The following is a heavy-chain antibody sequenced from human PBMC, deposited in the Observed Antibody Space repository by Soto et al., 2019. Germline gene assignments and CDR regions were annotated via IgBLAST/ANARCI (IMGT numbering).Heavy chain of an antibody. CDR3: ASGALGSYYFDY. CDR1: GFTFNNYW. Sequence: GGSLRLSCAASGFTFNNYWIHWVRQAPGKGLVWVSRIKYDATSTNYADSVKGRFSISRDNAKNTVYLQMSSLRGDDTAVYYCASGALGSYYFDYWGQGTLVTVSS. V-gene: IGHV3-74*01. J-gene: IGHJ4*02. CDR2: IKYDATST. D-gene: IGHD3-16*01.